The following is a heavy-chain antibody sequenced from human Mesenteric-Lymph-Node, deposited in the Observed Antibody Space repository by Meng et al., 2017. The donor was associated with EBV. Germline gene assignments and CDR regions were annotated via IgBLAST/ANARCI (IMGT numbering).Heavy chain of an antibody. CDR2: IIPLFGPP. J-gene: IGHJ4*02. CDR3: ARDRDAYNYYFDY. V-gene: IGHV1-69*01. Sequence: QVQQVQSGAEVKKPGSSVKVSCKTSGDTFSTYAITWVRQAPGQGPEWMGGIIPLFGPPNYAQKFQGRATIIADESTNTAYMELSSLRSEDTAVYYCARDRDAYNYYFDYWGQGTLVTVSS. D-gene: IGHD5-24*01. CDR1: GDTFSTYA.